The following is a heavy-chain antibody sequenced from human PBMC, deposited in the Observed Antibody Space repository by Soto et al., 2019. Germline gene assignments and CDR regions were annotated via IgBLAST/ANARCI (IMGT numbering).Heavy chain of an antibody. CDR1: GGSISSSSYY. Sequence: QLQLQESGPGLVKPSETLSLTCTVSGGSISSSSYYWGWIRQPPGKGLEWIGSIYYSGYTYYNPSLKRRVSIAVDTSKNKFSLRLSPVTAADPAVYYCARHNGPLYVGYYYDMDVWGQGTTVTVSS. V-gene: IGHV4-39*01. J-gene: IGHJ6*02. CDR2: IYYSGYT. D-gene: IGHD3-16*01. CDR3: ARHNGPLYVGYYYDMDV.